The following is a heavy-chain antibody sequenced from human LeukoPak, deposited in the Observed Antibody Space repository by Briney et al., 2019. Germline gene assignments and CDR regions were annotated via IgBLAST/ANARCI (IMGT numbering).Heavy chain of an antibody. J-gene: IGHJ5*02. CDR1: GYTFTGYY. CDR3: ARRARRIAAAVQENWFDP. Sequence: GASVTVSCKASGYTFTGYYMHWVRQAPGQGLEWMGWINPNSGDTNYAQKFQGRVTMTRDTSISTAYMELSRLRSDDTAVYYCARRARRIAAAVQENWFDPWGQGTLVTVSS. V-gene: IGHV1-2*02. CDR2: INPNSGDT. D-gene: IGHD6-13*01.